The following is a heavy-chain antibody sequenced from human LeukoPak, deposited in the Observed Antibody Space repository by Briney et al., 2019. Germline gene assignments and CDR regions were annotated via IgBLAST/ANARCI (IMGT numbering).Heavy chain of an antibody. CDR2: ISAYNGNT. J-gene: IGHJ4*02. CDR1: GYTFTSYG. D-gene: IGHD6-13*01. CDR3: ARAPVAEPGDFDY. Sequence: GASVKVSCKASGYTFTSYGISWVRQAPGQGLEWMGWISAYNGNTNYAQKLQGRVTMTTETSTSTAYMELRRLRSDDTAVYYCARAPVAEPGDFDYWGQGTLVTVSS. V-gene: IGHV1-18*01.